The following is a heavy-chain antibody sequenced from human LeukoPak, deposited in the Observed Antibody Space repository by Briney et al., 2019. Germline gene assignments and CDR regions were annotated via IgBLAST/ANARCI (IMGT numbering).Heavy chain of an antibody. CDR1: GGXISSYY. CDR2: IHYSGST. V-gene: IGHV4-59*01. Sequence: PSETLSLTCTVSGGXISSYYCSWIRQPPGKGLEWIGYIHYSGSTNYNPSLKSRVTISVDTSKNQFSLKLSSVTAADTAVYYCARVRRYCTNGVCPTGFDPWGQGTLVTVSS. J-gene: IGHJ5*02. CDR3: ARVRRYCTNGVCPTGFDP. D-gene: IGHD2-8*01.